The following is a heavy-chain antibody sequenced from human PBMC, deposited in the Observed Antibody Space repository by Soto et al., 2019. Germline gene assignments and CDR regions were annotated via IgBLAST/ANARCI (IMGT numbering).Heavy chain of an antibody. Sequence: GESLKISCKGSGYSFTSYWIGWVRQMPGKGLEWMGIIYPGDSDTRYSPSLQGQVTISADKSISTAYLQWSSLKASDTAMYYCATRTGYSSSWYVFDYWGQGTLVTVSS. V-gene: IGHV5-51*01. J-gene: IGHJ4*02. D-gene: IGHD6-13*01. CDR2: IYPGDSDT. CDR3: ATRTGYSSSWYVFDY. CDR1: GYSFTSYW.